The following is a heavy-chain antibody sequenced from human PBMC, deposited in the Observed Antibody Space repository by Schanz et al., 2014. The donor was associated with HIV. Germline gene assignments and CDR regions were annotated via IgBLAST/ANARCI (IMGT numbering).Heavy chain of an antibody. CDR2: IIPIFDTT. CDR3: ASGRRSGIGWRMDV. CDR1: GETFRNYV. Sequence: QVQLVQSGAEVKMPGSSVKVSCKASGETFRNYVISWVRQAPGQGLEWMGGIIPIFDTTKYAQKFQGRVTITADKSTSTAYMELSSLRSEDTAVYYCASGRRSGIGWRMDVWGQGTTVSVSS. V-gene: IGHV1-69*06. J-gene: IGHJ6*02. D-gene: IGHD6-19*01.